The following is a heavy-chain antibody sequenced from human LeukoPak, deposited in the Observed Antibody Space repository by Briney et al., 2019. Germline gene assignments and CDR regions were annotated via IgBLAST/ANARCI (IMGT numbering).Heavy chain of an antibody. CDR3: ARAGYSYGSYYFDY. D-gene: IGHD5-18*01. CDR2: ISYDGSNK. Sequence: GGSLRLSCAASGFTFSSYAMLWVRQAPGKGLEWVAVISYDGSNKYYADSVKGRFTISRDNSKNTLYLQMNSLRAEDTAVYYCARAGYSYGSYYFDYWGQGTLVTVSS. J-gene: IGHJ4*02. CDR1: GFTFSSYA. V-gene: IGHV3-30-3*01.